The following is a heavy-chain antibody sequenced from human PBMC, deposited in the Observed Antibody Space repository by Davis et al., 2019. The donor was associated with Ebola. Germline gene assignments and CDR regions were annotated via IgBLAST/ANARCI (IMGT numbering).Heavy chain of an antibody. CDR1: GYSISGGYY. D-gene: IGHD4-11*01. CDR3: ARKTSHYYYYMDV. V-gene: IGHV4-34*01. CDR2: INHSGST. J-gene: IGHJ6*03. Sequence: PSETLSLTCTVSGYSISGGYYWSWIRQPPGKGLEWIGEINHSGSTNYNPSLKSRVTISVDTSKNQFSLKLSSVTAADTAVYYCARKTSHYYYYMDVWGKGTTVTVSS.